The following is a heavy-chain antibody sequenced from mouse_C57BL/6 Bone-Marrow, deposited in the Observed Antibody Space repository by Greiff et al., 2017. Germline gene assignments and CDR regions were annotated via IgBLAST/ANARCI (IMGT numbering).Heavy chain of an antibody. CDR2: IWTGGGT. J-gene: IGHJ3*01. V-gene: IGHV2-9-1*01. CDR3: ARNYDGYPWFAY. CDR1: GFSLTSYA. Sequence: VKLMESGPGLVAPSQSLSITCTVSGFSLTSYAISWVRQPPGKGLEWLGVIWTGGGTNYNSALKSRLSISKDNSKSQVFLKMNSLQTDDTARYDCARNYDGYPWFAYWGQGTLVTVSA. D-gene: IGHD2-3*01.